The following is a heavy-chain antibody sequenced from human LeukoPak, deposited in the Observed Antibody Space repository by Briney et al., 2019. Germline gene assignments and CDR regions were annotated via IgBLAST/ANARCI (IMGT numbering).Heavy chain of an antibody. CDR1: GFSFSDYY. CDR2: ISSSGSTI. D-gene: IGHD3-9*01. Sequence: PGGSLRLSCAASGFSFSDYYMSWIRQAPGKGLEWVSCISSSGSTIYYADSVKGRFTISRDNAKNSLYLQMNSLRAEDTAVYYCARDVQSHYDILTGYFVGYYGMDVWGQGTTVTVSS. CDR3: ARDVQSHYDILTGYFVGYYGMDV. V-gene: IGHV3-11*01. J-gene: IGHJ6*02.